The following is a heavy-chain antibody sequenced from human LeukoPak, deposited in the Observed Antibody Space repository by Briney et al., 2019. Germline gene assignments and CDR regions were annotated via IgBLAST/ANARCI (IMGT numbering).Heavy chain of an antibody. CDR2: ISGYDDNT. J-gene: IGHJ4*02. CDR1: CYTFASYG. D-gene: IGHD6-13*01. Sequence: ASVKVSCKASCYTFASYGISWVRQAPRQGLEWMGWISGYDDNTRFAQSLQGRVIMTTDKSTSTAYMELTSLTSDDTAMYYCARDTALITTPGGPDFWGKGTRVTVSS. V-gene: IGHV1-18*01. CDR3: ARDTALITTPGGPDF.